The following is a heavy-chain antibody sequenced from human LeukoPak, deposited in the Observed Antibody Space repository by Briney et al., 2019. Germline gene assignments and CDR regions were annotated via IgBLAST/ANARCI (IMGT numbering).Heavy chain of an antibody. Sequence: SETLSLTCTVSDDSISGYYWGWIRQPPGKGLEWIGHIYSIGGPTCSPSLQSRVSISVDTSKNQFSLQLSSVTAADTAVYYCARRFRTGGNLHHDAYDIWGRGIVVAVSS. CDR2: IYSIGGP. V-gene: IGHV4-4*09. CDR3: ARRFRTGGNLHHDAYDI. D-gene: IGHD3-16*01. J-gene: IGHJ3*02. CDR1: DDSISGYY.